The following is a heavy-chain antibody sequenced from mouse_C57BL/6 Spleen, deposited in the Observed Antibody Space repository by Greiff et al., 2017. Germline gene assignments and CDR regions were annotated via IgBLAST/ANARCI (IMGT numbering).Heavy chain of an antibody. D-gene: IGHD1-1*01. CDR2: IDPSDSET. CDR3: ASGYYYGSSSPFDY. Sequence: VQLQQPGAGLVRPGPSVKLSCKASGYTFTSYWMHWVKQRPIQGLEWIGNIDPSDSETHYNQKFKDKATLTVDKSSSTAYMQLSSLTSEDSAVYYCASGYYYGSSSPFDYWGQGTTLTVSS. J-gene: IGHJ2*01. CDR1: GYTFTSYW. V-gene: IGHV1-52*01.